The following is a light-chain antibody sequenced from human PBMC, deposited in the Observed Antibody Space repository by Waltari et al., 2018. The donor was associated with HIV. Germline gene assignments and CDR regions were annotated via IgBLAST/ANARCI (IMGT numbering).Light chain of an antibody. Sequence: QSVWTQPPSASGTPGQRVTTTCPGSSYNIGSNSVSWYKQVPGTAPKLLVFTSNTPPSGVRARFARSGSVPSASLAISDLRSDDEADYYCASWDDILSAMVFGGGTKLTVL. V-gene: IGLV1-47*01. J-gene: IGLJ3*02. CDR1: SYNIGSNS. CDR2: TSN. CDR3: ASWDDILSAMV.